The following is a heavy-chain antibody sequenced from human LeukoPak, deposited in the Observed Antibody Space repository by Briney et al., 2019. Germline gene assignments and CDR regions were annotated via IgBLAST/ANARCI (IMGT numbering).Heavy chain of an antibody. Sequence: GGSLRLSCKGSGYIFTSYWINWGRQTPGKGLEWMGRIDPSDSYTKYSPSFQVHVTISADKSISTAYLQWSSLKASDTAMYYCARRLYSGDEAYDYWGQGTLVTVSS. J-gene: IGHJ4*02. CDR3: ARRLYSGDEAYDY. D-gene: IGHD5-12*01. V-gene: IGHV5-10-1*01. CDR1: GYIFTSYW. CDR2: IDPSDSYT.